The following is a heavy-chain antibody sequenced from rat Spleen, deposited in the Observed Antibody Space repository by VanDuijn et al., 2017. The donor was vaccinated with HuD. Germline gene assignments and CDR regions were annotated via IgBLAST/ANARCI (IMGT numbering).Heavy chain of an antibody. CDR1: GFTFRNYG. CDR2: ISTGGGNI. V-gene: IGHV5S13*01. J-gene: IGHJ2*01. CDR3: TTGFFDY. Sequence: EVQLVESGGGLVQPGRSLKLSCAASGFTFRNYGMAWVRQAPTKGLEWVASISTGGGNIYYRDSVKGRFTISRDNAKSTLYLQMDSLRSEDTATYYCTTGFFDYWGQGVMVTVSS. D-gene: IGHD1-6*01.